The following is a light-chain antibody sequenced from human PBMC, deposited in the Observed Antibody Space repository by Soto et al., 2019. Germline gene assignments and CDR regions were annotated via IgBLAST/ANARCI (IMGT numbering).Light chain of an antibody. V-gene: IGKV3-15*01. CDR2: GAS. CDR1: QSVTNN. Sequence: EILMTQSPATLSVSPGESATLSCGASQSVTNNLAWYQQKPGQAPRLLIFGASTRANGIPARFSGSGSGTEFTLTISSLQSEDFAVYYCQQYNNWPRITFGQGTRLEIK. J-gene: IGKJ5*01. CDR3: QQYNNWPRIT.